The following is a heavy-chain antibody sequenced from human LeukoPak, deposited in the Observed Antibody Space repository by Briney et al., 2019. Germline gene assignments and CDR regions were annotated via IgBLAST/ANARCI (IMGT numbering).Heavy chain of an antibody. V-gene: IGHV4-61*10. D-gene: IGHD1-26*01. CDR3: ARARKYGSYLDY. Sequence: PSETLSLTCSVSGASISSGTYYWTWIRQPAGKGLQWIGRVHKSGSTNYNPSLKSRVTISVDTSKNQFSLKLSSVTAADTAVYYCARARKYGSYLDYWGQGTLVTVSS. CDR1: GASISSGTYY. J-gene: IGHJ4*02. CDR2: VHKSGST.